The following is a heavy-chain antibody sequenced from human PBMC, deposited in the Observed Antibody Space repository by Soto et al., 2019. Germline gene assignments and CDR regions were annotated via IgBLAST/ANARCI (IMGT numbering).Heavy chain of an antibody. CDR1: GGTVASSHW. J-gene: IGHJ5*02. CDR3: AREIVTAGGNNYFDP. V-gene: IGHV4-4*02. CDR2: VYHTGDT. Sequence: QVQLQDAGPRLVKTSGSLSLTCVVSGGTVASSHWWSWVSQSPSRGLGWFGNVYHTGDTNFNPSLQSRVTFSVDKSNNQFALRLASLTAADTAVYFCAREIVTAGGNNYFDPWGPGTLVTVSS. D-gene: IGHD2-21*02.